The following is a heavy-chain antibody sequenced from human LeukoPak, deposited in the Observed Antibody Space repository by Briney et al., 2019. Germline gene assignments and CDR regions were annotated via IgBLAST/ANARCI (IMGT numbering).Heavy chain of an antibody. J-gene: IGHJ5*02. V-gene: IGHV4-31*03. CDR2: IYYSGST. CDR3: ARGARAVAVRSFIWFDP. CDR1: GGCISSGGYY. Sequence: SQTLTLTCTVSGGCISSGGYYWSWIRQHPGKGLEWIAYIYYSGSTYYNPSLKSRVTISVDTSKNQFSLKLSSVTAADTAVYYCARGARAVAVRSFIWFDPWGQGTLVTVSS. D-gene: IGHD6-19*01.